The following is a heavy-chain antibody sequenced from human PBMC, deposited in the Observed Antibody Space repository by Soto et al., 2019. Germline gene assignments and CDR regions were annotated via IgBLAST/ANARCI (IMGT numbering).Heavy chain of an antibody. CDR1: GFVFKDSS. D-gene: IGHD2-8*01. J-gene: IGHJ4*02. V-gene: IGHV3-73*01. Sequence: EVLLVESGGGLVQPGGSLKLSCAASGFVFKDSSIHWVRQASGKGLVWVGRIRDRAFSYATAYAASVKGRFTISRDDSNTTAYLQINRRKPEDTAIYYSTLRVSAAEDYWGQGTLRTPSS. CDR3: TLRVSAAEDY. CDR2: IRDRAFSYAT.